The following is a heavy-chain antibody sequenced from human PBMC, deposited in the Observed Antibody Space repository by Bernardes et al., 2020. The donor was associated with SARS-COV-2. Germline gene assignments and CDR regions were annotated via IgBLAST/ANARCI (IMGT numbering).Heavy chain of an antibody. D-gene: IGHD3-9*01. J-gene: IGHJ4*02. CDR3: AKDGGSYDILTGYPYYFDY. V-gene: IGHV3-13*01. Sequence: GGSLRLSCAASGFTFSSYDMHWVRQATGKGLEWVSAIGTAGDTYYPGSVKGRFTISRENAKNSLYLQMNSLRAEDTAVYYCAKDGGSYDILTGYPYYFDYWGQGTLVTVSS. CDR2: IGTAGDT. CDR1: GFTFSSYD.